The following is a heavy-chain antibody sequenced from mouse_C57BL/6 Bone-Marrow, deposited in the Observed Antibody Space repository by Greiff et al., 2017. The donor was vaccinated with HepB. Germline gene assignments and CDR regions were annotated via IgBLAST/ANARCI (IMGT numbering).Heavy chain of an antibody. CDR2: INPSNGGT. V-gene: IGHV1-53*01. CDR3: ARRNYYDYLSFAY. D-gene: IGHD2-4*01. J-gene: IGHJ3*01. Sequence: QVQLKESGTELVKPGASVKLSCKASGYTFTSYWMHWVKQRPGQGLEWIGNINPSNGGTNYNEKFKSKATLTVDKSSSTAYMQLSSLTSEDSAVYYCARRNYYDYLSFAYWGQGTLVTVSA. CDR1: GYTFTSYW.